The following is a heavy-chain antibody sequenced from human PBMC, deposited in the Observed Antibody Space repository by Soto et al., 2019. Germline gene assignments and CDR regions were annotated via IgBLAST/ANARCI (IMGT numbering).Heavy chain of an antibody. V-gene: IGHV4-4*02. CDR1: GGSISSSNW. CDR3: AGVDTAMVLGY. D-gene: IGHD5-18*01. CDR2: IYHSGST. J-gene: IGHJ4*02. Sequence: QVQLQESGPGLVKPSGTLSLTCAVSGGSISSSNWWSWVRQPPGKGLEWIGEIYHSGSTNYNPSRKWXDNSSXXKSKNPFSLKLSSVTAADTAVDYCAGVDTAMVLGYWGQGTLVTVSS.